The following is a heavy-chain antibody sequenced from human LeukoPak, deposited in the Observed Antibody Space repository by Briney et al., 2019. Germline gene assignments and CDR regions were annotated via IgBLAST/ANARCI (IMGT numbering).Heavy chain of an antibody. CDR2: INHSGST. CDR3: ARTPKADYYYGMDV. J-gene: IGHJ6*04. D-gene: IGHD6-19*01. V-gene: IGHV4-34*01. CDR1: GGSFSGYY. Sequence: SETLSLTCAVYGGSFSGYYWSWIRQPPGKGLEWIGEINHSGSTNYNPSLKSRVTISVDTSKNQFSLKLSSVTAADTAMYYCARTPKADYYYGMDVWGKGTTVTVSS.